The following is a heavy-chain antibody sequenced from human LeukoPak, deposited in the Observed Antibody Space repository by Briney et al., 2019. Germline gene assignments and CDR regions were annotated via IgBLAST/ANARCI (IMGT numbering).Heavy chain of an antibody. V-gene: IGHV1-8*01. D-gene: IGHD5-12*01. CDR1: GYTFTSYD. J-gene: IGHJ4*02. CDR2: MNPNSGNT. CDR3: VVRVATIRPLLFDY. Sequence: GASVKVSCKASGYTFTSYDINWVRQATGQGLEWMGWMNPNSGNTGYAQKFQGRVTMTRNTSISTAYMELSSLRSEDTAVYYCVVRVATIRPLLFDYWGQGTLVTVSS.